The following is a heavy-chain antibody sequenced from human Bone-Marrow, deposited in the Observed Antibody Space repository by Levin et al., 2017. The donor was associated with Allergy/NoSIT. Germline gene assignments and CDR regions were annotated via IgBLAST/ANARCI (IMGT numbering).Heavy chain of an antibody. J-gene: IGHJ1*01. Sequence: GGSLRLSCVASGFTFSSYGMEWVRQAPGKGLEWVAIISYDGNKKYYADSVKGRFTISRDDSKNTLILQMNSLIAEDTAVYYCVKDCCYYCSGSYLHQWGQGTLVTVSS. V-gene: IGHV3-30*18. CDR1: GFTFSSYG. CDR3: VKDCCYYCSGSYLHQ. CDR2: ISYDGNKK. D-gene: IGHD3-10*01.